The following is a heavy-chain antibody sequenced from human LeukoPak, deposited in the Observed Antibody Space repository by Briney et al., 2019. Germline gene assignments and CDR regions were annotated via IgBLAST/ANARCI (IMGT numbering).Heavy chain of an antibody. Sequence: GGSLRLSCAASGFTFSSYSMNWVRQAPGKGLEWVSVIYSGGSTYYADSVKGRFTISRDNSKNTLYLQMNSLRAEDTAVYYCARGIAAADYGMDVWGQGTTVTVSS. J-gene: IGHJ6*02. CDR2: IYSGGST. V-gene: IGHV3-53*01. CDR3: ARGIAAADYGMDV. CDR1: GFTFSSYS. D-gene: IGHD6-13*01.